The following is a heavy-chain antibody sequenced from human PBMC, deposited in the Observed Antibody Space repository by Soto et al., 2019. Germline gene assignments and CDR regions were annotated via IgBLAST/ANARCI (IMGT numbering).Heavy chain of an antibody. CDR3: ARRESLYYGMDV. CDR1: GYTFTSYD. CDR2: MNPNSGNT. J-gene: IGHJ6*02. V-gene: IGHV1-8*01. Sequence: ASVKVSCKASGYTFTSYDINWVRQATGQGLEWMGWMNPNSGNTGYAQKFQGRVTMTRNTSISTAYMELSSLRSEDTAVYYCARRESLYYGMDVWGQGTTVTVSS.